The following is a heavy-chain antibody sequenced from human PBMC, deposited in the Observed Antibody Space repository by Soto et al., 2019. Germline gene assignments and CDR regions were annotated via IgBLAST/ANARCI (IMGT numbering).Heavy chain of an antibody. CDR2: ISYDGSNK. CDR3: AKDHLRYFDTYYFDY. Sequence: VQLVESGGGLIQPGGSLRLSCAASGFTVSSNYMSWVRQAPGKGLEWVAVISYDGSNKYYADSVKGRFTISRDNYKNTLYLQMNSLRAEDTAVYYCAKDHLRYFDTYYFDYWGQGTLVTVSS. CDR1: GFTVSSNY. J-gene: IGHJ4*02. D-gene: IGHD3-9*01. V-gene: IGHV3-30*18.